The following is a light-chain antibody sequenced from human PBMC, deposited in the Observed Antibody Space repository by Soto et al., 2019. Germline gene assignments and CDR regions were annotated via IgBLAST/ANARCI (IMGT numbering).Light chain of an antibody. V-gene: IGKV1-6*01. Sequence: AIQMTQSPSSLSASVGDRVTITCRASQGIRYDLGWYQQKPGKAPKLLIYASSSLQSGVPSRFSGSGSGTDFILTISSLQPEDFATYYCLQDYSYPWTFGQGTKVEIK. CDR3: LQDYSYPWT. CDR1: QGIRYD. J-gene: IGKJ1*01. CDR2: ASS.